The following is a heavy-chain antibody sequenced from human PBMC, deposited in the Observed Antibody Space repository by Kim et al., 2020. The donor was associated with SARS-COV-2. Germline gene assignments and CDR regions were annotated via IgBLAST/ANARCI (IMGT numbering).Heavy chain of an antibody. J-gene: IGHJ6*02. CDR3: ASGGGEDYYYGMDV. D-gene: IGHD3-16*01. V-gene: IGHV1-69*01. Sequence: AQKFQGRVTITADESTSTAYMELSSLRSEDTAVYYCASGGGEDYYYGMDVWGQGTTVTVSS.